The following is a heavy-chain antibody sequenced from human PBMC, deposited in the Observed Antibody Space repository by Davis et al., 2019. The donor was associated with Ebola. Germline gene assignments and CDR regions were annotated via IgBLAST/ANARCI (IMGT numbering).Heavy chain of an antibody. CDR3: ARQAIAAAGEGDAFDI. D-gene: IGHD6-13*01. CDR2: IYPGDSDT. J-gene: IGHJ3*02. Sequence: GESLKISCKGSGYSFTSYWIGWVRQMPGKGLEWMGIIYPGDSDTRYSPSFQGQVTISADKSISTAYLQWSSLKASDTAMYYCARQAIAAAGEGDAFDIWGQGTMVTVSS. V-gene: IGHV5-51*01. CDR1: GYSFTSYW.